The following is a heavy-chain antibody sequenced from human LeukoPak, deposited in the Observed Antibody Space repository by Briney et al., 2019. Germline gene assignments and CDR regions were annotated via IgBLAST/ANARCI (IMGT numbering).Heavy chain of an antibody. J-gene: IGHJ5*02. CDR2: ISSSSSYI. CDR3: ARDDQVTVRTSNSSGWYWWFDP. CDR1: GFTFSSYS. Sequence: GGSLRLSCAASGFTFSSYSMNWVRQAPGKGLEWVSSISSSSSYIYYADSVKGRFTISRDNAKNSLYLQMNSLRAEDTAVYYCARDDQVTVRTSNSSGWYWWFDPWGQGTLVTVSS. D-gene: IGHD6-19*01. V-gene: IGHV3-21*01.